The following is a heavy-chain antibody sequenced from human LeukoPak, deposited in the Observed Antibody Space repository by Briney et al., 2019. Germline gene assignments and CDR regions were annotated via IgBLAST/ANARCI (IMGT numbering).Heavy chain of an antibody. CDR1: GFTFSSYA. CDR3: ARGSAYYDFWSGLGTGSYYYYGMDV. Sequence: PGGSLRLSCAASGFTFSSYAMHWVRQAPGKGLEYVSAISSNGGSTYYANSVRGRFTISRDNSKNTLYLQMGSLRAKDMAVYYCARGSAYYDFWSGLGTGSYYYYGMDVWGQGTTVTVSS. D-gene: IGHD3-3*01. CDR2: ISSNGGST. V-gene: IGHV3-64*01. J-gene: IGHJ6*02.